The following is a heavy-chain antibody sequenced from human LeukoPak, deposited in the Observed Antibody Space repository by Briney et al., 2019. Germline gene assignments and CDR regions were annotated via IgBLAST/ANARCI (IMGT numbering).Heavy chain of an antibody. J-gene: IGHJ4*02. CDR3: GMVRGLGS. Sequence: QSGGSLRLSCAASGFSFSSTWMSWARQAPGKGLEWVGNIKPDGSETNYVDSLKGRFTISRDNAKNSLYLQMGSLRVEGTAVYYCGMVRGLGSWGQGTLVTVSS. CDR2: IKPDGSET. D-gene: IGHD3-10*01. V-gene: IGHV3-7*02. CDR1: GFSFSSTW.